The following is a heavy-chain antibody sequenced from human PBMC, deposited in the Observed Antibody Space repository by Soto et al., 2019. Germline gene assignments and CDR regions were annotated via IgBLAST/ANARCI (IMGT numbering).Heavy chain of an antibody. V-gene: IGHV3-30*18. Sequence: QVQLVESGGGVVQPGRSLRLSCAASGFTFSSYGMHWVRQAPGKGLEWVAVISYDGSNKYYADSVKGRFTISRDNSKNTLYLAMSRVRGEDTAVYDSAKGRRAMLYSDYWGQGALVTVS. CDR3: AKGRRAMLYSDY. J-gene: IGHJ4*02. CDR2: ISYDGSNK. CDR1: GFTFSSYG. D-gene: IGHD3-16*01.